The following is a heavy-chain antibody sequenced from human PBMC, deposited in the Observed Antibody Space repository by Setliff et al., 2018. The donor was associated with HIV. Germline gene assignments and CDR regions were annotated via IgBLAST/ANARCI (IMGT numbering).Heavy chain of an antibody. V-gene: IGHV1-46*01. CDR1: GYTFTNSF. D-gene: IGHD3-22*01. Sequence: ASVKVSCKASGYTFTNSFMHWVRQAPGQGLEWMGIINPSDGATTYAQKFEDRVTITRDTSKNQVFLTVTNMDPVDTATYYCAYIFKFDNSVWGQGTLVTVSS. CDR3: AYIFKFDNSV. J-gene: IGHJ4*02. CDR2: INPSDGAT.